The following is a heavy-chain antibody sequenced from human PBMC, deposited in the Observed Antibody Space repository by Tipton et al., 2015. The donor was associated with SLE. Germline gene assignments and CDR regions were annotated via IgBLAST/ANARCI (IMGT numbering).Heavy chain of an antibody. CDR2: IYHSGST. Sequence: TLSLTCAVPGCSISSGYYWGWIRQPPGKGLEWIGSIYHSGSTYYNPSLKSRVTISVDTSKNQFSLKLSSVTAADTAVYYCAREYYDSSGYDVPFDYWGQGTLVTVSS. CDR1: GCSISSGYY. CDR3: AREYYDSSGYDVPFDY. V-gene: IGHV4-38-2*02. J-gene: IGHJ4*02. D-gene: IGHD3-22*01.